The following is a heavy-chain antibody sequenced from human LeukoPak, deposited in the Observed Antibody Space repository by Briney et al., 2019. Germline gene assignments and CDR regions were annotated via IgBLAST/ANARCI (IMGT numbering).Heavy chain of an antibody. CDR1: GFNSRGIG. J-gene: IGHJ4*02. CDR3: ARDFDDPTGHYYYLPDY. D-gene: IGHD3-22*01. V-gene: IGHV3-30*02. Sequence: GGPRGSSCAAPGFNSRGIGMHGVRQAQGKGREWLSFLEFDGTKKFYTQSVRGRFTISRDTSINVLYLQMNNLTAEDTAVYYCARDFDDPTGHYYYLPDYWGPGTLVTVSS. CDR2: LEFDGTKK.